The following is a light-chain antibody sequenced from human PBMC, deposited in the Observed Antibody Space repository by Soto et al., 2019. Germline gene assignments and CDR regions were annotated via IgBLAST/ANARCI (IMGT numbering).Light chain of an antibody. CDR1: SSDVGGYNY. CDR3: SSYTSSSLHV. Sequence: QSALTQPASVSGSPGQSITISCTGTSSDVGGYNYGSWYQQHPGKAPKLMIYDVSNRPSGVSNRFSGSKSGNTASLTISGLQAEDEADYYCSSYTSSSLHVFGTGTQLTVL. J-gene: IGLJ1*01. V-gene: IGLV2-14*03. CDR2: DVS.